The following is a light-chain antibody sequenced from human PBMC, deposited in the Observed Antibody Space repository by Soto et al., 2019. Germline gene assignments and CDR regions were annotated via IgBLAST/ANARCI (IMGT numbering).Light chain of an antibody. CDR2: EVR. Sequence: QSALTQPASVSGSPGQSITIACTGTNRDVGSYNLVSWYQQRPGEAPKLIISEVRNRPSGISYRFTGSKSGNTASLTISGLQAEDEADYYCSSYTRSSTRVFGGGTKVTVL. J-gene: IGLJ2*01. V-gene: IGLV2-14*01. CDR3: SSYTRSSTRV. CDR1: NRDVGSYNL.